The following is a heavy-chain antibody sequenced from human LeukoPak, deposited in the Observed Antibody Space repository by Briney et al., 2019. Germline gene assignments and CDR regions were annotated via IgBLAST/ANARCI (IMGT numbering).Heavy chain of an antibody. D-gene: IGHD5-18*01. CDR2: ISGSGGST. Sequence: GGSLRLSCAASGFTFSSYAMSWVRQAPGKGLEWVSAISGSGGSTYYADSVKGRFTISRDNSKNTLYLQINSLRAEDTAVYYCAKDGGPGGYSYGFLGYWGQGTLVTVSS. V-gene: IGHV3-23*01. CDR3: AKDGGPGGYSYGFLGY. CDR1: GFTFSSYA. J-gene: IGHJ4*02.